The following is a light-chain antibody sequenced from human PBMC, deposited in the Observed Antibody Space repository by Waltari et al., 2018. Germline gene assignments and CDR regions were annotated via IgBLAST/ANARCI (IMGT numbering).Light chain of an antibody. CDR1: SSDVGNYNL. Sequence: QSALTQPASVSGSPGQSITISCTGTSSDVGNYNLVSWYQQYPGKAPKVMIYDDTRRHSGVSDRFSGSKSGNTASLTISGVQAEDEADYYCCSYAGSYTWVFGGGTKLTVL. CDR2: DDT. CDR3: CSYAGSYTWV. V-gene: IGLV2-23*01. J-gene: IGLJ3*02.